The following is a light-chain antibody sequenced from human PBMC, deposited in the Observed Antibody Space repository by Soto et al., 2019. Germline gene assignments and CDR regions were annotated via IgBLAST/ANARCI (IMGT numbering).Light chain of an antibody. CDR2: NVF. V-gene: IGLV2-14*01. CDR1: SNDVGGYNY. J-gene: IGLJ2*01. CDR3: SSFTGGTTVV. Sequence: QSALTQPASVSGSPGQSIIISCTGTSNDVGGYNYVSWYQQHPGKAPILIIYNVFNRPSGVSNRFSGSKSGNTASLTISGLQAYDEADYYCSSFTGGTTVVFGGGTKVTVL.